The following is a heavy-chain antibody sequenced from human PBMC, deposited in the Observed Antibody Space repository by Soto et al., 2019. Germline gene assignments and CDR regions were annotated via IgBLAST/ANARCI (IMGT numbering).Heavy chain of an antibody. V-gene: IGHV1-69*02. D-gene: IGHD2-2*01. CDR1: GGTFSSYT. J-gene: IGHJ4*02. CDR3: ARGVVPAAPFDY. Sequence: QVQLVQSGAEVKKPGSSVKVSCKASGGTFSSYTISWVRQAPGQGLEWMGRIIPILGIANYAQKFQGRVTITADKSTSTADMELSSLRSEDTAVYYCARGVVPAAPFDYWGQGTLVTVSS. CDR2: IIPILGIA.